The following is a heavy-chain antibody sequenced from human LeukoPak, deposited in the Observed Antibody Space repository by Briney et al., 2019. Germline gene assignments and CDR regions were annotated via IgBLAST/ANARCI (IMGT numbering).Heavy chain of an antibody. Sequence: ASVKVSCKASGYTFTGYYMHWVRQAPGQGLEWMGRINPNSGGTNYAQKFQGRVTMTRDTSISTAYMELSRLRSDDTAVYYWARYYDGSGYLIDDAFDIWGQGTMVTVSS. V-gene: IGHV1-2*06. J-gene: IGHJ3*02. D-gene: IGHD3-22*01. CDR2: INPNSGGT. CDR1: GYTFTGYY. CDR3: ARYYDGSGYLIDDAFDI.